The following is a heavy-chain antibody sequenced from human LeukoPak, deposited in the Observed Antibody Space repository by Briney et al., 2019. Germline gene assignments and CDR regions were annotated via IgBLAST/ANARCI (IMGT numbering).Heavy chain of an antibody. CDR2: ISSSGSTI. Sequence: PGGSLRLSCAASGFTFSSYEMNWVRQAPGKGLEWLSYISSSGSTIYYADSVKGRFTISRDNAKNSLYLQMNSLRGEDTAVYYCAREGIGRYYYYYYMDVWGKGTTVTVSS. D-gene: IGHD1-1*01. CDR3: AREGIGRYYYYYYMDV. CDR1: GFTFSSYE. V-gene: IGHV3-48*03. J-gene: IGHJ6*03.